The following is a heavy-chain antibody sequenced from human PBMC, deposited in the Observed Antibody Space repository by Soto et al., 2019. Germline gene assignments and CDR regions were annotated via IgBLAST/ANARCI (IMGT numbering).Heavy chain of an antibody. J-gene: IGHJ6*02. CDR3: ARIRDGYNYLYYYYGMDV. CDR2: IYPGDSDT. D-gene: IGHD5-12*01. Sequence: GESLKISCKGSGYSFTSYWIGWVRQMPGKGLEWMGIIYPGDSDTRYSPSFQGQVTISADKSISTAHLQWSSLKASDTAMYYCARIRDGYNYLYYYYGMDVWGQGTTVTVSS. V-gene: IGHV5-51*01. CDR1: GYSFTSYW.